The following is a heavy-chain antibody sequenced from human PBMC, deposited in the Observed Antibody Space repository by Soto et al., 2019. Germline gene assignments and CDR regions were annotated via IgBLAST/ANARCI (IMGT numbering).Heavy chain of an antibody. V-gene: IGHV4-31*03. CDR2: SYYSGST. CDR3: ARDHSSGDYYYGMDV. D-gene: IGHD1-26*01. Sequence: QVQLQESGPGLVKPSQTLSLTCTVSGGSISSGGYYWSWIRQHPGKGLEWIGYSYYSGSTYYNTSLTSRVTISVDTSKNQFSLKLSFVTAADTAVYYCARDHSSGDYYYGMDVWGQGTTVTVSS. J-gene: IGHJ6*02. CDR1: GGSISSGGYY.